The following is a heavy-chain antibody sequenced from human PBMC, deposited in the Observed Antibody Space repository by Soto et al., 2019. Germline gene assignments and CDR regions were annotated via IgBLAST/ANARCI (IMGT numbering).Heavy chain of an antibody. J-gene: IGHJ4*02. CDR1: GYTFTSYY. Sequence: ASVKVSCKASGYTFTSYYMHWVRQAPGQGLEWMGIINPSGGSTSYAQKFQGRVTMTRDTSTSTVYMELSSLRSEDTAVYYCANSRPFIAAAGAIRFYYFDYWGQGTLVTVSS. D-gene: IGHD6-13*01. V-gene: IGHV1-46*03. CDR3: ANSRPFIAAAGAIRFYYFDY. CDR2: INPSGGST.